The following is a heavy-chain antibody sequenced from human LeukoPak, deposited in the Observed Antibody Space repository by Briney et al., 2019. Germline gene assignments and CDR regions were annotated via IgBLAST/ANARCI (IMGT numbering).Heavy chain of an antibody. D-gene: IGHD6-13*01. Sequence: PGGSLRLSCAASGFTISSYWMTWVRQAPGKGLEWVGNIKQDGSEKYYVDSVKGRFTISRDNAKNSLYLQMNSLRAEDTAVYYCARDSRHSSNWQTLDFDYWGQGTLVTVSS. CDR2: IKQDGSEK. CDR3: ARDSRHSSNWQTLDFDY. CDR1: GFTISSYW. V-gene: IGHV3-7*01. J-gene: IGHJ4*02.